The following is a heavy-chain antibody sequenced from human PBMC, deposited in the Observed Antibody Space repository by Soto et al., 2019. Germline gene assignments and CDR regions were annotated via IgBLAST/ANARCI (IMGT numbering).Heavy chain of an antibody. Sequence: PGGSLRLSCAASGFTFSSYGMHWVRQAPGKGLEWVAVIWYDGSNKYYADSVKGRFTISRDNSKNTLYLQMNSLRAEDTAVYYCARDNYLWFGELFDAFDIWGQGTMVTVSS. J-gene: IGHJ3*02. V-gene: IGHV3-33*01. D-gene: IGHD3-10*01. CDR2: IWYDGSNK. CDR1: GFTFSSYG. CDR3: ARDNYLWFGELFDAFDI.